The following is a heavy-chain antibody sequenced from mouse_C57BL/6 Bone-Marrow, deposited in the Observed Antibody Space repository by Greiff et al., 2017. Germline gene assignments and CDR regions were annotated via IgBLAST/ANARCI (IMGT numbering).Heavy chain of an antibody. V-gene: IGHV1-55*01. CDR3: ARCTTVVDYSMDF. D-gene: IGHD1-1*01. CDR1: GYTFTNYW. Sequence: QVQLQQSGAELVKPGASVKMSCKASGYTFTNYWITWVKQRPGQGLEWIGDIYPGSGSTNYNEKFKSKATLTVDTSSSTAYMQLSSLTSEDSAVYYCARCTTVVDYSMDFWGQGTSVTVSS. CDR2: IYPGSGST. J-gene: IGHJ4*01.